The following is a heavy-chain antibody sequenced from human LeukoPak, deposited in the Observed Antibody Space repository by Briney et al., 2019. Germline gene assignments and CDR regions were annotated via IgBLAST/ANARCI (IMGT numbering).Heavy chain of an antibody. D-gene: IGHD2-2*02. Sequence: SETLSLTCTVSGGSISLYYWSWIRQPPGKGLEWIGYIYYSGSTNYNPSLKSRVTISVDTSKNQFSLKLSSVTAADTAVYYCATRGYCSSTSCYNDYWGQGTLVTVSS. CDR2: IYYSGST. J-gene: IGHJ4*02. CDR1: GGSISLYY. CDR3: ATRGYCSSTSCYNDY. V-gene: IGHV4-59*12.